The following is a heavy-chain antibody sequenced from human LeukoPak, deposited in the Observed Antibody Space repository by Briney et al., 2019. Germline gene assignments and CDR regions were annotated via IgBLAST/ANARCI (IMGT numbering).Heavy chain of an antibody. J-gene: IGHJ3*02. D-gene: IGHD4-17*01. Sequence: ASVKVSCKASGYTSTSYYMHWVRQAPGQGLEWMGIINPSGGSTSYAQKFQGRVTMTRDTSTSTVYMELSSLRSEDTAVYYCARGTTVTTLGGAFDIWGQGTMVTVSS. V-gene: IGHV1-46*01. CDR1: GYTSTSYY. CDR3: ARGTTVTTLGGAFDI. CDR2: INPSGGST.